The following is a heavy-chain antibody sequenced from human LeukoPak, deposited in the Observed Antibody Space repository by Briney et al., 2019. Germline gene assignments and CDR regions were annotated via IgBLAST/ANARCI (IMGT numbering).Heavy chain of an antibody. CDR2: IYPGDSDT. D-gene: IGHD3-16*01. CDR3: AIFDFLFGAIDNWFAP. J-gene: IGHJ5*02. Sequence: GESLKISCKGSGYNFTIYWIGWGRQMPGKGREGMGIIYPGDSDTRYSPSFQGQVTISADKSISTAYLQWRSLKASDTALYYCAIFDFLFGAIDNWFAPWGQGTQLTLSS. V-gene: IGHV5-51*01. CDR1: GYNFTIYW.